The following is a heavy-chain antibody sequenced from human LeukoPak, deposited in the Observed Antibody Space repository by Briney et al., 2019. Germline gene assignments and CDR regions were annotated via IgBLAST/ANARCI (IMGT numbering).Heavy chain of an antibody. D-gene: IGHD6-19*01. CDR2: IRYDGSDQ. J-gene: IGHJ6*02. CDR1: GFTFSSYG. Sequence: GGSLRLSCAASGFTFSSYGIHWVRQAPGKGLDWVAFIRYDGSDQYYTDSVKGRFTISRDNSKNTLYLQMNSLRAEDTAVYYCAKDLAVAALYYGMDVWGQGTTVTVSS. CDR3: AKDLAVAALYYGMDV. V-gene: IGHV3-30*02.